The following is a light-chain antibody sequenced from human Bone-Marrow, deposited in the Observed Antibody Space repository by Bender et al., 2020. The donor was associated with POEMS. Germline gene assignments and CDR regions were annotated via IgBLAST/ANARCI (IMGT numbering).Light chain of an antibody. Sequence: QSALTQPPSASGSPGQSVTISCTGTSSDVGRYAFVSWYHQLPGQAPKLLISEVARRPSGVPDRFSGSKSGTTASLTISGLQPDDEGDYYCSSYGGNHNIIFGGGTRLTVL. CDR3: SSYGGNHNII. J-gene: IGLJ2*01. V-gene: IGLV2-8*01. CDR2: EVA. CDR1: SSDVGRYAF.